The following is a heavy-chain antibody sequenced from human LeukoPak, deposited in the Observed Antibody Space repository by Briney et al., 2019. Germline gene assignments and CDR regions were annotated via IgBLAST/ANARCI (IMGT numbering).Heavy chain of an antibody. V-gene: IGHV3-23*01. CDR3: AKKYGDNLTGFYV. Sequence: GRCLSLSCAADAPSLSNSATRWVRQAAREGMGWVSAITVSGGTAHYASSVKGRFTISTDNFKNTLYLQRDSLRAEDMTLYYSAKKYGDNLTGFYVCGEGTMVTVSS. J-gene: IGHJ3*01. CDR1: APSLSNSA. CDR2: ITVSGGTA. D-gene: IGHD4-17*01.